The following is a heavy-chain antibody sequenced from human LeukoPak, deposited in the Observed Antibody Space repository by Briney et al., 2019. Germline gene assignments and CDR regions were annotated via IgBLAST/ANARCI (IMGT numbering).Heavy chain of an antibody. CDR3: ARGLTRDSSGYPRY. V-gene: IGHV1-8*02. J-gene: IGHJ4*02. CDR1: GYTFTGYY. Sequence: ASVKVSCKASGYTFTGYYMHWVRQAPGQGLEWMGWINPNSGNTGYAQKFQGRVTMTRNTSISTAYMELSSLRSEDTAVYYCARGLTRDSSGYPRYWGQGTLVTVSS. CDR2: INPNSGNT. D-gene: IGHD3-22*01.